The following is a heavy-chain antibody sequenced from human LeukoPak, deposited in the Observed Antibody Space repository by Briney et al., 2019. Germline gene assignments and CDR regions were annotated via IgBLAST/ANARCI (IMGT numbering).Heavy chain of an antibody. CDR3: AREPLSGSPGYYGMDV. CDR2: IIPILGIA. V-gene: IGHV1-69*04. D-gene: IGHD3-10*01. CDR1: GGTFSSYA. J-gene: IGHJ6*02. Sequence: GASVKVSRKASGGTFSSYAISWVRQAPGQGLEWMGRIIPILGIANYAQKFQGRVTITADKSTSTAYMELSSLRSEDTAVYYCAREPLSGSPGYYGMDVWGQGTTVTVSS.